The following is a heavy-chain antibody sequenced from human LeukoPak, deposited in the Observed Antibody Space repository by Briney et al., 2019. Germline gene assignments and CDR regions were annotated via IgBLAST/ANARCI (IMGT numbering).Heavy chain of an antibody. J-gene: IGHJ5*02. V-gene: IGHV1-24*01. CDR3: ATAGYYYDSSGYYFIGGNWFDP. Sequence: ASVKVSCKVSGYTLTELSMLWVRQAPGKGLEWMGGFDPEDGETIYAQKFQGRVTMTEDTSTDTAYMELSSLRSEDTAVYYCATAGYYYDSSGYYFIGGNWFDPWGQGTLVTVSS. CDR1: GYTLTELS. CDR2: FDPEDGET. D-gene: IGHD3-22*01.